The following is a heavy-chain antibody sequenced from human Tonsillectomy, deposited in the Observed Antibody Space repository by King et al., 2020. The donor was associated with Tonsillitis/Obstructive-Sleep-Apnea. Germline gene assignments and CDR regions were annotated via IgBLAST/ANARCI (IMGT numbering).Heavy chain of an antibody. Sequence: VQLVESGGGVVKPGRSLRLSCAASGFTFSSYAMHWVRQAPGKGLEWVAVISYDGSNKYYADSVKGRFTISGDNSKNTLYLQMNSLRTEDTAVYYCARELSSRAAAGWRYFDCWGPGTLVTVSS. D-gene: IGHD6-13*01. J-gene: IGHJ4*02. CDR1: GFTFSSYA. CDR2: ISYDGSNK. CDR3: ARELSSRAAAGWRYFDC. V-gene: IGHV3-30*04.